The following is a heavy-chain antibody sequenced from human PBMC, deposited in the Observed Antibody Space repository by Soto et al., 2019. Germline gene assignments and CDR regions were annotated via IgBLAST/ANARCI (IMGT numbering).Heavy chain of an antibody. CDR1: GFTFSSYA. V-gene: IGHV3-30-3*01. Sequence: QVQLVESGGGVVQPGRSLRLSCAASGFTFSSYAMHWVRQAPGKGLEWVAVISYYGSNKYYADSVKGRFTISRDNSKNTLYLQMHSLRAEDTAVYYCARDTMGRYYGSGSYYFDYWGQGTLVTVSS. J-gene: IGHJ4*02. CDR2: ISYYGSNK. D-gene: IGHD3-10*01. CDR3: ARDTMGRYYGSGSYYFDY.